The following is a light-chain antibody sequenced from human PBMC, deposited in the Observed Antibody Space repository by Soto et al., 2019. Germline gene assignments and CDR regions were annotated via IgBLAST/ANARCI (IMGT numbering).Light chain of an antibody. J-gene: IGKJ5*01. CDR3: QQSYSTPPIT. Sequence: DIQMTQSPSSLSASVVDRFTITFLASQSISNYLNWYQQKPGKAPKLLIYAASSLQSGVPSRFSGSGSGTDFTLTISSLQPEDFATYYCQQSYSTPPITFGQGTRLEIK. CDR1: QSISNY. V-gene: IGKV1-39*01. CDR2: AAS.